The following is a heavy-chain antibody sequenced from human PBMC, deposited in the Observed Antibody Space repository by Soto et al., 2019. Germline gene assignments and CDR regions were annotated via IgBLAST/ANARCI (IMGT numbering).Heavy chain of an antibody. V-gene: IGHV4-59*01. J-gene: IGHJ6*03. CDR2: IYYSGST. CDR3: ARFNWGSWGDYYYYYMDV. CDR1: GSSISSYY. Sequence: PPETLSLTCTVFGSSISSYYWSWIRQPPGKGLEWIGYIYYSGSTNYNPSLKSRVTISVDTSKNQFSLKLSSVTAADTAVYYCARFNWGSWGDYYYYYMDVWGKGTTVTVSS. D-gene: IGHD7-27*01.